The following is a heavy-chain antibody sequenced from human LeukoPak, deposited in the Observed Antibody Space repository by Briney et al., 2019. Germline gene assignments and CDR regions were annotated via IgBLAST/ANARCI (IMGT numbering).Heavy chain of an antibody. V-gene: IGHV3-30*02. CDR1: GFTFSSHG. CDR2: MRYDGTSK. J-gene: IGHJ4*02. Sequence: GGSLRLSCVASGFTFSSHGMHWVRQAPGKGLEWVAFMRYDGTSKQYTDSVKRRFTVSRDNSKNILYLQMSSLRPEDTAIYYCAKSNKDSSVYYSLDYWGQGTLVTVSP. CDR3: AKSNKDSSVYYSLDY. D-gene: IGHD3-22*01.